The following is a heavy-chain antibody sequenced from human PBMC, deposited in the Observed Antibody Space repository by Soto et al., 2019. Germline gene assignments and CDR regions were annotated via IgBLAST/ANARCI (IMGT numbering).Heavy chain of an antibody. J-gene: IGHJ6*02. D-gene: IGHD1-1*01. CDR3: ARGTVTTKIYYYGMDV. CDR1: GGTFSSYA. CDR2: IIPIFGTA. V-gene: IGHV1-69*13. Sequence: SVKVSCKASGGTFSSYAISWVRQAPGQGLEWMGGIIPIFGTANYAQKFQGRVTITADESTSTAYMELSSLRSEDTAVYYCARGTVTTKIYYYGMDVWGQGTTVTVSS.